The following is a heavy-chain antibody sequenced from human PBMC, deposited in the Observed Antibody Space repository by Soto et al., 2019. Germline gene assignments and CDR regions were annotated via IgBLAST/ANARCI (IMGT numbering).Heavy chain of an antibody. J-gene: IGHJ5*02. V-gene: IGHV3-7*04. CDR3: TGDRYSSA. CDR1: GFTFSSYW. D-gene: IGHD6-19*01. Sequence: GGSLRLSCASSGFTFSSYWMTLVRQPPGKGLEWVANIKQDGSEKNYVDSVKGRFTISRDNAKNSVYLQMNGLRVEDTAVYFCTGDRYSSAWGQGTLVTVSS. CDR2: IKQDGSEK.